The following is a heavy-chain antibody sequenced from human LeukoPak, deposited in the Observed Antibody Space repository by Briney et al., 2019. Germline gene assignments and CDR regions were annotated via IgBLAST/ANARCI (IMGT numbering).Heavy chain of an antibody. CDR3: ARNHYWRFEF. V-gene: IGHV4-39*07. Sequence: SETLSLTCTVSGGSISSSSYYWGWIRQPPGKGLEWIGSIYYSGSTYYNPSLKSRVTISVDTSKNQFSLKLSSVTAADTAVYYCARNHYWRFEFWGQGTVVTVSS. CDR2: IYYSGST. D-gene: IGHD1-14*01. CDR1: GGSISSSSYY. J-gene: IGHJ4*02.